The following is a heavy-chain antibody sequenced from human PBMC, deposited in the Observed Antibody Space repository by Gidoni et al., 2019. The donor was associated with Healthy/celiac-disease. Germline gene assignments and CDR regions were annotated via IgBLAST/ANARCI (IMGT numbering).Heavy chain of an antibody. V-gene: IGHV3-23*01. CDR1: GFTFSSYA. Sequence: EVQLLESGGGLVQPGGSLRLSCAASGFTFSSYARSWVRQAPGKGLEWVSAISGSGGSTYYADSVKGRFTISRDNSKNTLYLQMNSLRAEDTAVYYCARSMLEWLHSPHYWGQGTLVTVSS. J-gene: IGHJ4*02. CDR2: ISGSGGST. CDR3: ARSMLEWLHSPHY. D-gene: IGHD3-3*01.